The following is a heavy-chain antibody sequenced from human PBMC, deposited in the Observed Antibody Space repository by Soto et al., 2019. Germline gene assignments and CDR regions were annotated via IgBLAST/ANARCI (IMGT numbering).Heavy chain of an antibody. CDR1: GVTFRNYW. Sequence: EVQLVESGGGLVQPGESLRLSCAGAGVTFRNYWMHWVRQAPGKGLEWVSCTNVDGSNITYADSVKGRFTISRDNTRNTVYLQMSWLRVEDTAGYCCASIRFLEFGGSLLGQGTKVTVSS. J-gene: IGHJ3*01. CDR3: ASIRFLEFGGSL. V-gene: IGHV3-74*01. CDR2: TNVDGSNI. D-gene: IGHD3-3*01.